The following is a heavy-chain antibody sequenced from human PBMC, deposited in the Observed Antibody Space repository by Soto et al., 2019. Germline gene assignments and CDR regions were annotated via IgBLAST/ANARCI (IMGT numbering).Heavy chain of an antibody. CDR2: INPSGST. CDR1: GGSFSGYY. V-gene: IGHV4-34*01. J-gene: IGHJ6*02. Sequence: SETLSLTCAVYGGSFSGYYWSCIRQPPWKGLEWIGEINPSGSTNYNPSLKSRVTISVDTSKNQFSLKLSSVTAADTAVYYCARGRRGHDFWRGPYGGMDVWGQGTTVTV. D-gene: IGHD3-3*01. CDR3: ARGRRGHDFWRGPYGGMDV.